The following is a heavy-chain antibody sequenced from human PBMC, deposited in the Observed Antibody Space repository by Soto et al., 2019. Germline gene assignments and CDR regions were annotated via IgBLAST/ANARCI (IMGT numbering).Heavy chain of an antibody. J-gene: IGHJ5*02. V-gene: IGHV1-18*01. CDR2: ISLYSDGT. CDR3: ARVVPGAEAWFGP. Sequence: ASVKVSCTTSGYTFSNYGITWVRQAPGQPLEWLGWISLYSDGTNYAQKFQGRVSMTTDTSTTTAYMELRSLRSDDTAVYYCARVVPGAEAWFGPWGQGTLVIVYS. D-gene: IGHD2-2*01. CDR1: GYTFSNYG.